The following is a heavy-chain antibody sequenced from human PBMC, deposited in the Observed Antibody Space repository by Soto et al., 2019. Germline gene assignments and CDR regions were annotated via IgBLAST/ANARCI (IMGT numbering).Heavy chain of an antibody. J-gene: IGHJ6*02. D-gene: IGHD6-25*01. CDR1: GFTFNTNA. V-gene: IGHV3-23*01. Sequence: GGSLRLSCAASGFTFNTNAMSWVRQAPGKGLEWVSSINGTGSRTYYADSVKGRFTIARDNSKNTVSLQMNNLRAEDTGLYYCTKDTGYLSMDAWGQGTTVTVSS. CDR2: INGTGSRT. CDR3: TKDTGYLSMDA.